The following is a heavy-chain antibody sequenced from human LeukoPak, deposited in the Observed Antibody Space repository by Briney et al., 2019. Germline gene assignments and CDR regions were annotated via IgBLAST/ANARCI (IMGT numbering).Heavy chain of an antibody. V-gene: IGHV1-2*02. CDR2: INPNSGGT. CDR1: GYTFTGYH. D-gene: IGHD3-10*01. Sequence: ASVKVSCKASGYTFTGYHMHWVRQAPGQGLEWMGWINPNSGGTNYAQKFQGRVTMTRDTSISTAYMELSRLRSDDTAVYYCARRADHFYYYMDVWGKGTTVTVSS. CDR3: ARRADHFYYYMDV. J-gene: IGHJ6*03.